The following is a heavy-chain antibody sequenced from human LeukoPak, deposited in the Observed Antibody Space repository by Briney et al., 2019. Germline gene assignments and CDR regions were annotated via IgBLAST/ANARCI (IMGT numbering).Heavy chain of an antibody. J-gene: IGHJ4*02. CDR2: IGTAGDT. D-gene: IGHD3-3*01. CDR3: ARVFSPTLGFWSGYYDY. CDR1: GFTFSSYD. V-gene: IGHV3-13*01. Sequence: PGGSLRLSCAASGFTFSSYDMHWVRQATGKGLEWDSAIGTAGDTYYPGSVKGRFTISRENAKNSLYLQMNSLRAEDTAVYYCARVFSPTLGFWSGYYDYWGQGTLVTVSS.